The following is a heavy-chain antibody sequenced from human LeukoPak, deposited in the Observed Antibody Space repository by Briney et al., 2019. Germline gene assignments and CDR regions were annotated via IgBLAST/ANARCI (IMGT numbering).Heavy chain of an antibody. Sequence: AGSVRLSGAASGFTFDDYAMHWLRQAPGKGLEWVSLISGDGDSTYYADSVKGRFTISRDNSKNSLYLQMNSLRTEDTALYYCAKDNWVSTRGHYGFDFWGQGTLVTVSS. CDR3: AKDNWVSTRGHYGFDF. D-gene: IGHD5/OR15-5a*01. CDR1: GFTFDDYA. J-gene: IGHJ4*02. CDR2: ISGDGDST. V-gene: IGHV3-43*02.